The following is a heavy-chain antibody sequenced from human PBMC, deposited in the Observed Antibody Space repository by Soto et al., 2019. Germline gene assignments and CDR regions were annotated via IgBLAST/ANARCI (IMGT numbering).Heavy chain of an antibody. CDR1: GYKFTSYW. Sequence: PGESLKISCKGSGYKFTSYWIGWVRQMPRKGLEWMGIIYPGDSDTKYSPSFQGQVTISADKSISTTYLQWSSLKASDTAMYYCARTQYCSSTSCYGPYYPSYATDVWGHGPTVTLSS. CDR3: ARTQYCSSTSCYGPYYPSYATDV. CDR2: IYPGDSDT. J-gene: IGHJ6*02. V-gene: IGHV5-51*01. D-gene: IGHD2-2*01.